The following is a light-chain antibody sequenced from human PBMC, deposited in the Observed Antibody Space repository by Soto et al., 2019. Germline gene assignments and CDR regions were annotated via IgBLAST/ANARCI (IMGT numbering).Light chain of an antibody. CDR3: QQSNTYSWT. V-gene: IGKV1-5*03. J-gene: IGKJ1*01. CDR1: QSISNW. CDR2: LAS. Sequence: DIQMTQSPSTLSASVVDRVTITCLASQSISNWLAWYQQKPGKAPKLLIYLASSLESGVPSRFSGSGSGTEFTLTISNLQPDDFATYYCQQSNTYSWTFGQGTKVDIK.